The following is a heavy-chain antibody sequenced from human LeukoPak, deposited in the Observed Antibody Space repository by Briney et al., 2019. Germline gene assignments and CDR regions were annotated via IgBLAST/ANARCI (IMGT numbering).Heavy chain of an antibody. V-gene: IGHV3-9*01. D-gene: IGHD3-22*01. CDR2: ISWNSGSI. CDR1: GFTFDDYA. Sequence: PGGSLRLSCAASGFTFDDYAMHWVRQAPGKGLEWVSGISWNSGSIGYADSVKGRFTISRDNAKNSLYLQMNSLRAEDTALYYCAKGGPGYDSSGRGGFDYWGQGTLVTVSS. CDR3: AKGGPGYDSSGRGGFDY. J-gene: IGHJ4*02.